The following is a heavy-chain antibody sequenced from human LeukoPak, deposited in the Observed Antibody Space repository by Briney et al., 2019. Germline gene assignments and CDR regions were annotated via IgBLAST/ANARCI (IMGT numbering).Heavy chain of an antibody. J-gene: IGHJ5*02. Sequence: ASVKVSCKASGYTFTGYYMHWVRQAPGQGLEWMGWINPNSGGTNYAQKFQGRVTMTRDTSISTAYMELSRLRSDDTAGYYCARDSTVTSWFDPWGQGTLVTVSS. V-gene: IGHV1-2*02. CDR3: ARDSTVTSWFDP. D-gene: IGHD4-17*01. CDR1: GYTFTGYY. CDR2: INPNSGGT.